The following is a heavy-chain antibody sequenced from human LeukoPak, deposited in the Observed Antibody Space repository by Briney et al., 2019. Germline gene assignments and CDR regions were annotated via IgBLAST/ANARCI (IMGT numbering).Heavy chain of an antibody. CDR1: GGTFSSYA. V-gene: IGHV1-69*05. Sequence: GASVKVSCKASGGTFSSYAISWVRQAPGQGLEWMGGIIPIFGTANYAQKFQGRVTITTDESTSTAYMELSSLRSEDTAVYYCARDQSSSSYDYYYGMDVWGQGTTVTVSS. D-gene: IGHD2-2*01. J-gene: IGHJ6*02. CDR2: IIPIFGTA. CDR3: ARDQSSSSYDYYYGMDV.